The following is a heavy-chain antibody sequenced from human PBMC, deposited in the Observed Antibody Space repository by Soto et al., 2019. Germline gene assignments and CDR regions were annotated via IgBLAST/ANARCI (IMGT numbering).Heavy chain of an antibody. Sequence: ASVKVSCKASGYTFTSYAMHWVRQAPGQRLEWMGWINAGNGNTKYSQKFQGRVTITSDTSANTAYMELNSLRSEDTALYYCARYTYSSGWYTTRVFELWGQGTLVTVAS. CDR1: GYTFTSYA. D-gene: IGHD6-19*01. CDR2: INAGNGNT. CDR3: ARYTYSSGWYTTRVFEL. V-gene: IGHV1-3*01. J-gene: IGHJ4*02.